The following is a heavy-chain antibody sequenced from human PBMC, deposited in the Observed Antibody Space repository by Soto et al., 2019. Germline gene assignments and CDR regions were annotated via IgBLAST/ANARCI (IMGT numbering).Heavy chain of an antibody. CDR3: AIYSRYTAFWFDP. D-gene: IGHD2-2*02. CDR1: GFTFSSYW. CDR2: INSDGSST. J-gene: IGHJ5*02. V-gene: IGHV3-74*01. Sequence: GGSLRLSCAASGFTFSSYWMHWVRQAPGKGLVWVSRINSDGSSTSYADSVKGRFTISRDNAKNTLYLQMNSLRAEDTAVYYCAIYSRYTAFWFDPWGQGTLVTVSS.